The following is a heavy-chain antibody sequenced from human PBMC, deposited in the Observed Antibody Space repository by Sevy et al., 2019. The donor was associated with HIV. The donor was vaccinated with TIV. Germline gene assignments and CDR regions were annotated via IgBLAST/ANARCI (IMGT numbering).Heavy chain of an antibody. D-gene: IGHD2-8*01. J-gene: IGHJ3*02. CDR1: GFTFSSYA. Sequence: GGSLRLTCAASGFTFSSYAMSWVRQAPGKGLEWVSAISGSGGSTYYADSVKGRFTISRDNSKNTLYLQMNSLRAEDTAVYYCAKDQIGPLYANPSGGAFDIWAQGTMVTVSS. CDR3: AKDQIGPLYANPSGGAFDI. V-gene: IGHV3-23*01. CDR2: ISGSGGST.